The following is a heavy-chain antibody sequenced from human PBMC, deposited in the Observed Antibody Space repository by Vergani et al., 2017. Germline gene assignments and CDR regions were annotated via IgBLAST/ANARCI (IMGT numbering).Heavy chain of an antibody. D-gene: IGHD2-15*01. CDR3: ARGRXLGGSCNKPLFDY. Sequence: QVQLQESGPGLVKPSQTLALTCTVSGGSINSHNYYWSWIRQPAGKGLEWIGRIHTSGSTNYNPSLKSRVTMSEDTSKTQFSLNLTSATAADTSVYFCARGRXLGGSCNKPLFDYWGQGILVTVSS. V-gene: IGHV4-61*02. CDR2: IHTSGST. CDR1: GGSINSHNYY. J-gene: IGHJ4*02.